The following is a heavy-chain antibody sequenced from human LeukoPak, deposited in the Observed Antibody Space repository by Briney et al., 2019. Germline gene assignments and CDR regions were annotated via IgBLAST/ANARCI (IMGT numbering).Heavy chain of an antibody. Sequence: PSETLSPTCTVSNYSISRTYYWGWIRQPPGQGLEWIASIHHSGSTYYNPSLKSRVIISVDTSKNQFSLKLSSVTAADTAVYYCATPGGGSSDAFDIWGQGTMVTVSS. CDR3: ATPGGGSSDAFDI. V-gene: IGHV4-38-2*02. D-gene: IGHD3-10*01. CDR1: NYSISRTYY. J-gene: IGHJ3*02. CDR2: IHHSGST.